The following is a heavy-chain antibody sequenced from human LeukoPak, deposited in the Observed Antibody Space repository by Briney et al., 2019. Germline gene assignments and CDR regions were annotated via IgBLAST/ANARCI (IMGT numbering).Heavy chain of an antibody. J-gene: IGHJ4*02. D-gene: IGHD3-22*01. V-gene: IGHV3-23*01. Sequence: GGSLRLSCAASGFTFSSYAMSWVRQAPGKGLEWVSAISGSGGSTYYADSVKGRFTISRDNAKNSLYLQMNSLRAEDTAVYYCARDGNDSSGPWDYWGQGTLVTVSS. CDR1: GFTFSSYA. CDR3: ARDGNDSSGPWDY. CDR2: ISGSGGST.